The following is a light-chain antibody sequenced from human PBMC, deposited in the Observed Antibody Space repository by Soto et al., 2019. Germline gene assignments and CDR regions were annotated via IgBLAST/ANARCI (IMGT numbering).Light chain of an antibody. CDR1: QTSGSN. J-gene: IGKJ1*01. Sequence: EIVLTQSPGTLSLSPGERATLSCKTSQTSGSNFLAWYQHKPGQAPRLLIYGAATRATGIPARFSGSGSGTEFTLTISSLQSEDFAVYYCQQYHNWPAFGQGTKVDIK. V-gene: IGKV3-15*01. CDR2: GAA. CDR3: QQYHNWPA.